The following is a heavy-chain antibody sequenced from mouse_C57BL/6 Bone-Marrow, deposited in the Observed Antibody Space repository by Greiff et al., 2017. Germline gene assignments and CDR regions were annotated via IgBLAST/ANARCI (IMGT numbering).Heavy chain of an antibody. V-gene: IGHV1-26*01. CDR3: AREDDGYLWFAY. CDR2: INPNNGGT. J-gene: IGHJ3*01. D-gene: IGHD2-3*01. Sequence: EVQLQQSGPELVKPGASVKISCKASGYTFTDYYMNWVKQSHGKSLEWIGDINPNNGGTSYNQKVKGKATLTVDKSSLTAYLELLSLTSEDSAVYYCAREDDGYLWFAYWGQGTLVTVSA. CDR1: GYTFTDYY.